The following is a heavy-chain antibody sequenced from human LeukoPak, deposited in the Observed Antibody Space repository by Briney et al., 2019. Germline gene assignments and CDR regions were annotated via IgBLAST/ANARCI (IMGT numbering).Heavy chain of an antibody. J-gene: IGHJ6*03. CDR2: MNPNSGNT. D-gene: IGHD6-13*01. V-gene: IGHV1-8*01. CDR1: GYTFTSYD. CDR3: ARDSQLVRSYYYYYYMDV. Sequence: GASVKVSCKASGYTFTSYDINWVRQATGQGLEWMGWMNPNSGNTGYAQKFQGRVTMTKNTSISTAYMELSSLRSEDTAVYYCARDSQLVRSYYYYYYMDVWGKGTTVTVSS.